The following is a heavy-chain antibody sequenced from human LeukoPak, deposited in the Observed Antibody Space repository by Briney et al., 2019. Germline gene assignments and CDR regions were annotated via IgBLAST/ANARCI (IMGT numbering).Heavy chain of an antibody. CDR2: ISGSGGST. J-gene: IGHJ4*02. Sequence: GGSLRLSCAVSGITLSNYGMSWVGQAPGKGLEWVAGISGSGGSTNYADSVKGRFTISRDNPKNTLYLQMNSLRAEDTAAYFCAKRGVVIRVILVGFHKEAYYFDSWGQGALVTVSS. D-gene: IGHD3-22*01. CDR3: AKRGVVIRVILVGFHKEAYYFDS. CDR1: GITLSNYG. V-gene: IGHV3-23*01.